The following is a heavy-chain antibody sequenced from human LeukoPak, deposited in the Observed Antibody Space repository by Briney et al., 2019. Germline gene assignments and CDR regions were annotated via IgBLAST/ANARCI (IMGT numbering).Heavy chain of an antibody. CDR1: GVSISSSSYY. CDR2: ISYSESI. D-gene: IGHD2-2*01. Sequence: SETPSLTCTVSGVSISSSSYYWGWIRQPPGKGLEWIGSISYSESIYYNPSLKSPVTISVDTSKNQFSLKLSSVTAADTAVYYCARDVPATARAGGVSYYYGMDVWGQGTTVTVSS. CDR3: ARDVPATARAGGVSYYYGMDV. J-gene: IGHJ6*01. V-gene: IGHV4-39*02.